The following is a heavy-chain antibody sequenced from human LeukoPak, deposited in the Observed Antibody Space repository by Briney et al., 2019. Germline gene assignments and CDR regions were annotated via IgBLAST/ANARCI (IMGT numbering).Heavy chain of an antibody. D-gene: IGHD1-26*01. CDR3: ARGVRYSGSYDY. Sequence: SETLSLTCAVYGGSFSGYYWSWIRQPPGKGLEWIGEINHSGSTNYNPSLKSRVTISVDTSKNQFSLKLSSVTAADTAVYYCARGVRYSGSYDYWGQGTLVTVSS. CDR1: GGSFSGYY. CDR2: INHSGST. V-gene: IGHV4-34*01. J-gene: IGHJ4*02.